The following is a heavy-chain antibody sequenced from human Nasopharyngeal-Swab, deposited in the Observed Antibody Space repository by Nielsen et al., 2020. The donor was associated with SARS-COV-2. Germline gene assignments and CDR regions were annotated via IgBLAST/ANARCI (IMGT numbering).Heavy chain of an antibody. Sequence: GSLRLFCTVSGGSISSYYWSWIRQPPGKGLEWIGYIYYSGSTNYNPSLKSRVTISVDTSKNQFSLKLSSVTAADTAVYYCARDRPAAADSNYYYGMDVWGQGTTVTVSS. CDR1: GGSISSYY. D-gene: IGHD6-13*01. CDR2: IYYSGST. V-gene: IGHV4-59*01. J-gene: IGHJ6*02. CDR3: ARDRPAAADSNYYYGMDV.